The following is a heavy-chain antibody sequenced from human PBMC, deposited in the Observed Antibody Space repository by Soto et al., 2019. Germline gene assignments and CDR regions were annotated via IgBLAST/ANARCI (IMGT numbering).Heavy chain of an antibody. Sequence: QVQLVQSGAEVKKPGASVKVSCKASGYTFTSYAMHWVRQAPGQRLEWMGWINPDNGNTKYSQNFQGRLTFTSDTSAGTAYMDVSSLSSEVTAVYYWARGIGGQVFVIPPNWFDPWGQGTLVTVST. CDR2: INPDNGNT. J-gene: IGHJ5*02. V-gene: IGHV1-3*01. CDR1: GYTFTSYA. CDR3: ARGIGGQVFVIPPNWFDP. D-gene: IGHD3-3*01.